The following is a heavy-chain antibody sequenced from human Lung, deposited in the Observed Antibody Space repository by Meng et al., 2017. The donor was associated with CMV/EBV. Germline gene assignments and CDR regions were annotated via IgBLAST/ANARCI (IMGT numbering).Heavy chain of an antibody. D-gene: IGHD6-13*01. CDR2: IKQDGGEK. CDR1: GFTFSTYW. J-gene: IGHJ4*02. CDR3: ATIRWYGISWYFDY. Sequence: GESXKISCAASGFTFSTYWMGWVRQAPGKGLDWVANIKQDGGEKYYVDSVEGRFTISRDNAKNSLYLQMNSLRVEDTAVYYCATIRWYGISWYFDYWGQGSLVTSPQ. V-gene: IGHV3-7*01.